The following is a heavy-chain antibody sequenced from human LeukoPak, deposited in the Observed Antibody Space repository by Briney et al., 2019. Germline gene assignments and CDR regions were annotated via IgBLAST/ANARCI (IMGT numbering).Heavy chain of an antibody. CDR3: ARLGRYGDYGVGY. CDR2: IYYSGST. D-gene: IGHD4-17*01. V-gene: IGHV4-59*08. Sequence: SETLSLTCTVSGGSISSYYWSWIRQPPGKGLEWIGYIYYSGSTNYNPSLKSRVTISVDTSKNQFSLKLSSVTAADTAVYYCARLGRYGDYGVGYWGQGTLVTVSS. J-gene: IGHJ4*02. CDR1: GGSISSYY.